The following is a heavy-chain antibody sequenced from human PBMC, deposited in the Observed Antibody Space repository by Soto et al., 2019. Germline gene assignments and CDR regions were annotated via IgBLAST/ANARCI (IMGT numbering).Heavy chain of an antibody. D-gene: IGHD1-20*01. CDR2: IYYRGST. J-gene: IGHJ4*02. Sequence: QVQLQESGPGLVKPSETLSLTCIVSGGSISNYYWSWIRQPPGKGLEWIGYIYYRGSTNYNPSLTRRVTISVDRSKDQCSLKLSSVTAADTAVYYCARGGYNWNDVTDYWGQGTLVTVSS. CDR3: ARGGYNWNDVTDY. V-gene: IGHV4-59*01. CDR1: GGSISNYY.